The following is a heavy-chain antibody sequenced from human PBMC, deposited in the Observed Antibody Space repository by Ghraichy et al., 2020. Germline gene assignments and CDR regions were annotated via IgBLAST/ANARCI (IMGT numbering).Heavy chain of an antibody. J-gene: IGHJ4*02. CDR1: GFTFSSYA. CDR2: ISYDGSNK. V-gene: IGHV3-30*04. D-gene: IGHD3-22*01. Sequence: GGSLRLSCAASGFTFSSYAMHWVRQAPGKGLEWVAVISYDGSNKYYADSVKGRFTISRDNSKNTLYLQMNSLRAEDTVVYYCARDRPYYYNSSGYSFEYWGQRTLVTVSS. CDR3: ARDRPYYYNSSGYSFEY.